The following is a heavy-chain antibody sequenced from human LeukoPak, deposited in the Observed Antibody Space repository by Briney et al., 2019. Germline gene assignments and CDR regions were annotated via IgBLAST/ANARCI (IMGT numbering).Heavy chain of an antibody. CDR2: VFNNGGT. D-gene: IGHD5-12*01. J-gene: IGHJ4*02. V-gene: IGHV4-59*01. Sequence: SETLSLTCSVSGGSIGSYHWNWIRQPSGKGLEWIGIVFNNGGTKHNPSLKSRVAISVDTSKNQFAPKLSSVTAADTAVYYCAASYGGYVLDYWGQGALVIVSS. CDR1: GGSIGSYH. CDR3: AASYGGYVLDY.